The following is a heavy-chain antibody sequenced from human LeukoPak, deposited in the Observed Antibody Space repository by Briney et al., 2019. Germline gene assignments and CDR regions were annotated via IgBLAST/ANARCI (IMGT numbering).Heavy chain of an antibody. Sequence: SGTLSLTCAVSGGSISSDHWWNWVRQPPGKGLEWIGEIYHIGSTTYSPSLKRRVTILVDKPKNQFPLELTSVTAADTAVYYCVRDNDHGSGNYSTVSFDPWGQGALVTVSS. D-gene: IGHD3-10*01. CDR3: VRDNDHGSGNYSTVSFDP. CDR2: IYHIGST. V-gene: IGHV4-4*02. CDR1: GGSISSDHW. J-gene: IGHJ5*02.